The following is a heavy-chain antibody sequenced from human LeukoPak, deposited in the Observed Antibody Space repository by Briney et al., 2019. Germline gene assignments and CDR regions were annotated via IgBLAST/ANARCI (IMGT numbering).Heavy chain of an antibody. V-gene: IGHV4-4*02. CDR1: GGSISSSNW. Sequence: SETLSLTCAVSGGSISSSNWWSWVRQPPGKGLEWIGEIYHSGSTNYNPSLKSRVTISVDKSKNQFSLKLSSVTAADTAVYYCASRDIVVVPAAIDPWGQGTLATASS. CDR3: ASRDIVVVPAAIDP. CDR2: IYHSGST. J-gene: IGHJ5*02. D-gene: IGHD2-2*01.